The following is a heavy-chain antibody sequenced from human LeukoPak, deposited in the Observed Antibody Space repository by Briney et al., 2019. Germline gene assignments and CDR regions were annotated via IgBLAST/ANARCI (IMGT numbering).Heavy chain of an antibody. Sequence: PGGSLRLSCAVYGFTFRDHYMAWIRQAPGQGLEWIAYIGTRGRPLYFADSVKGRFTVSRDDGQNSLFLQMESLTVEDTAMYYCARRALGPIGAFDHWGQGALVTVS. CDR1: GFTFRDHY. V-gene: IGHV3-11*01. J-gene: IGHJ4*02. CDR2: IGTRGRPL. CDR3: ARRALGPIGAFDH. D-gene: IGHD5-12*01.